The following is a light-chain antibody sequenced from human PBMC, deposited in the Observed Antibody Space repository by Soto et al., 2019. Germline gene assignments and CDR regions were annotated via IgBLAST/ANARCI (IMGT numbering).Light chain of an antibody. CDR3: QKYNSAPLT. CDR2: AAS. CDR1: QGISNY. Sequence: IQVTQSPAFLSGSVGDSITITCRASQGISNYLAWYQLKPGKVPKLLIYAASTLQSGVPSRFSGSGSGTDFTLTITNLQPEDVATYYCQKYNSAPLTFGGGTEVDIK. V-gene: IGKV1-27*01. J-gene: IGKJ4*01.